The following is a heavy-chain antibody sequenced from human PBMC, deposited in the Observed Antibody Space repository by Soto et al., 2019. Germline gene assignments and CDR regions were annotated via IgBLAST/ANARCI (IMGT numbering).Heavy chain of an antibody. CDR1: GFTISSYA. D-gene: IGHD1-26*01. CDR2: ISDRGAHT. J-gene: IGHJ4*02. V-gene: IGHV3-23*01. Sequence: PGGSLRLSCAASGFTISSYAMSWVRQAPGKGLEWVSAISDRGAHTHYADSVKGRFTISRHTSKNTLYMQINTPRAEDTAVYCCAKDRPTSSYFDYWGRGCLVTVSS. CDR3: AKDRPTSSYFDY.